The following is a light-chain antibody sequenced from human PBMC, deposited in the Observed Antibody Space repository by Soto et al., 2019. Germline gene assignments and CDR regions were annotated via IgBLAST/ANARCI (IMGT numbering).Light chain of an antibody. V-gene: IGKV1-39*01. Sequence: DIQMTQSPSSLSASVGDRVTITCRASQSIRSYLNWYQQKRGKAPKILIYAASSLQSGVPSRFSCSGSGTEFTLTISSLQPEDIATYFCQQSYSTPPGDLNTFGQGTKVEIK. CDR2: AAS. J-gene: IGKJ2*01. CDR3: QQSYSTPPGDLNT. CDR1: QSIRSY.